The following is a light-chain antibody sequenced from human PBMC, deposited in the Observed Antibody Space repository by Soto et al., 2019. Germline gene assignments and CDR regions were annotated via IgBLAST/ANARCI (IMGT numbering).Light chain of an antibody. Sequence: QSALTQPRSVSGSPGQSVTISCTGTSSDVGGYNYVSWYQQHPGKAPKLMIYDVSKRPSGVPDRFSGSKSGNTASLTISGLXAXXEXDYYCCSYAGSYTPHVVFGGGTKLTVX. CDR3: CSYAGSYTPHVV. J-gene: IGLJ2*01. CDR2: DVS. V-gene: IGLV2-11*01. CDR1: SSDVGGYNY.